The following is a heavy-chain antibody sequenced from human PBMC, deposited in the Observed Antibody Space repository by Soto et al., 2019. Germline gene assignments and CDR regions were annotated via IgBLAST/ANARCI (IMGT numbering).Heavy chain of an antibody. CDR3: ARASGLSIYNWFDP. V-gene: IGHV4-59*01. J-gene: IGHJ5*02. CDR1: KGSIEGFY. D-gene: IGHD3-10*01. CDR2: IYFSGST. Sequence: SETLTLPCSVSKGSIEGFYWNWIRQSPEKGLEWIGQIYFSGSTIYSPSFKSRVTLSVDSSKSQVALRLTSVTAADTAVYFCARASGLSIYNWFDPWGQGILVTVSS.